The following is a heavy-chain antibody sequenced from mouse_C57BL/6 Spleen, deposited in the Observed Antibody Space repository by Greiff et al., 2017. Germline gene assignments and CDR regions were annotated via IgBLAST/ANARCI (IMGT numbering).Heavy chain of an antibody. V-gene: IGHV1-20*01. CDR1: GYSFPGYF. CDR2: INPYNGDT. Sequence: EVQLQQSGPELVKPGDSVKISCKASGYSFPGYFMNWVMQSHGKSLEWIGRINPYNGDTFYNQKFKGKATLTVDKSSSTAHMELRSLTSADSAVYYCARSNYGDWYFDVWGTGTTVTVSS. D-gene: IGHD1-1*02. J-gene: IGHJ1*03. CDR3: ARSNYGDWYFDV.